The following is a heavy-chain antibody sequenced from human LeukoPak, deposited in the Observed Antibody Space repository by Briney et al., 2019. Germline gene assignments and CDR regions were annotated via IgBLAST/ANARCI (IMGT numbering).Heavy chain of an antibody. CDR3: ARGATGDAFDI. CDR2: IIPILGIA. Sequence: SVKVSCKASGGTFSSYAISWVRQAPGQGLEWMGRIIPILGIANYAQKLQGRVTITADKSTSTAYMELSSLRSEDTAVYYCARGATGDAFDIWGQGTMVTVSS. J-gene: IGHJ3*02. D-gene: IGHD1-26*01. V-gene: IGHV1-69*04. CDR1: GGTFSSYA.